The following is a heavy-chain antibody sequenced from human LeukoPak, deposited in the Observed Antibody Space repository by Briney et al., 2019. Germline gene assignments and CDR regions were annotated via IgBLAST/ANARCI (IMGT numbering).Heavy chain of an antibody. CDR3: ARSQLLAVAGGYYFDY. CDR1: GFTFSDYY. Sequence: GGSLRLSCAASGFTFSDYYMSWIRQAPGKGLEWVSYISSSGSTIYYADSVKGRFTISRDNAKNSLYLQMNSLRAEDTAVYYCARSQLLAVAGGYYFDYWGQGTLVTVSS. CDR2: ISSSGSTI. D-gene: IGHD6-19*01. V-gene: IGHV3-11*01. J-gene: IGHJ4*02.